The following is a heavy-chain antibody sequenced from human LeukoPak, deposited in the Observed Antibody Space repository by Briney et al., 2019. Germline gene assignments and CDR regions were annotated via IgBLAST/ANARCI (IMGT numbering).Heavy chain of an antibody. D-gene: IGHD1-26*01. CDR2: IGGGGGST. CDR3: AKGGKWDVTPFDY. J-gene: IGHJ4*02. V-gene: IGHV3-23*01. CDR1: GFTFSSYG. Sequence: PGGSLRLSCAASGFTFSSYGMNWVRQAPGKGLEWVSTIGGGGGSTYYADSVKGRFTISRDNSKNTLYLQVNSLRAEDTAVYYCAKGGKWDVTPFDYWGQGTLVTVSS.